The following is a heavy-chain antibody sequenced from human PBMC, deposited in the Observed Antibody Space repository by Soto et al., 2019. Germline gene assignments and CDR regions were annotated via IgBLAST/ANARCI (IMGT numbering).Heavy chain of an antibody. Sequence: QVQLQESGPGLVKPSQTLSLTCTVSGGSISSGGYYWSWIRQHPGKGLEWIGYIYYSGSTYYNPSLKSRVTISVDTSKNQFSLKLSSVTAADTVVYYCARDGDYHRPFFQRVPKPDAFDIWGQGTMVTVSS. CDR1: GGSISSGGYY. D-gene: IGHD4-17*01. CDR2: IYYSGST. J-gene: IGHJ3*02. V-gene: IGHV4-31*03. CDR3: ARDGDYHRPFFQRVPKPDAFDI.